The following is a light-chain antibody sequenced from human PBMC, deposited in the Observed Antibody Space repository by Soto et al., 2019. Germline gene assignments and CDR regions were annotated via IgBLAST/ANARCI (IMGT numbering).Light chain of an antibody. CDR2: AAS. J-gene: IGKJ4*01. Sequence: DIQMTQSPSSLSASVGDRVTITCRAGQYIGRYLNWYQQKPGKAPKLLIYAASSLHSGVPSMFSGSGSGTDFTLTISSLQPEDFATYSCQQTYRTPLTFGGGTKLEIK. CDR1: QYIGRY. CDR3: QQTYRTPLT. V-gene: IGKV1-39*01.